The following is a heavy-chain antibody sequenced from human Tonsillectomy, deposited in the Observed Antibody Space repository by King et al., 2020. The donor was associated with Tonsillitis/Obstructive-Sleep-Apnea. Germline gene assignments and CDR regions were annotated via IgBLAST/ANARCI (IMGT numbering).Heavy chain of an antibody. CDR3: ARGRSRYNGADYFDY. D-gene: IGHD1-1*01. CDR1: GFPFDDYA. CDR2: ISWNSGTI. J-gene: IGHJ4*02. Sequence: VQLVESGGGLVQPGRSLRLSCAASGFPFDDYAMHWVRQVPGKGLEWISGISWNSGTINHAGSVKGRFSISRDNAKNSLYLHMNSLRAEDTALYYCARGRSRYNGADYFDYWGRGTLVTVSS. V-gene: IGHV3-9*01.